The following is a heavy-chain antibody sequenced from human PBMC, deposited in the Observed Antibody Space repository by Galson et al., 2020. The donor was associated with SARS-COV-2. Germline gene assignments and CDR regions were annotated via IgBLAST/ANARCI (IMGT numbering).Heavy chain of an antibody. D-gene: IGHD6-13*01. CDR3: ALMEPSGYSSSWYMVMDV. J-gene: IGHJ6*02. V-gene: IGHV3-74*01. Sequence: GGSLRLSCAASGFTFSSYWMHWVRQAPGKGLVWVSRINSDGSSTRYADSVKGRFTISRDNAKNTLYLQMNSLRAEDTAVYYFALMEPSGYSSSWYMVMDVWGQGTTVTVSS. CDR1: GFTFSSYW. CDR2: INSDGSST.